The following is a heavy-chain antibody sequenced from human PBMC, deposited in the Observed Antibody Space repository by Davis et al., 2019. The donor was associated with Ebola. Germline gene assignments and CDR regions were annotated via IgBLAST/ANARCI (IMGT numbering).Heavy chain of an antibody. V-gene: IGHV3-30-3*01. CDR1: GFTFSSYA. CDR3: ARAKWELQFDY. Sequence: GESLKISCAASGFTFSSYAMHWVRQAPGKGLEWVAVISYDGSNKYYADSVKGRFTISRDNSKNTLYLQMNSLRAEDTAVYYCARAKWELQFDYWGQGTLVTVSS. CDR2: ISYDGSNK. D-gene: IGHD1-26*01. J-gene: IGHJ4*02.